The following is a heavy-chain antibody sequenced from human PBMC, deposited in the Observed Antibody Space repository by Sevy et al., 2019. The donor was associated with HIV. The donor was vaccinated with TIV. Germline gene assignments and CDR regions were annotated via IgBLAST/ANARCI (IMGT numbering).Heavy chain of an antibody. CDR1: GSTLTRLA. Sequence: ASVKVSCKVSGSTLTRLAIHWVRQAPGKGPEWMGSFDPEDGETIYSQKFQGRVTMTEDTSTDTGYMELSSLRSEDTAVYYCAITKDYYDSSGSPFDDWGLGTLVTVSS. D-gene: IGHD3-22*01. J-gene: IGHJ4*02. V-gene: IGHV1-24*01. CDR2: FDPEDGET. CDR3: AITKDYYDSSGSPFDD.